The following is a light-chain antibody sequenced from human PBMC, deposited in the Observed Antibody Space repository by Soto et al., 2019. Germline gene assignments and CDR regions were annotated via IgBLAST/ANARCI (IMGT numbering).Light chain of an antibody. V-gene: IGKV1-5*03. CDR3: QQYKGVA. CDR2: KAS. CDR1: QSISSW. J-gene: IGKJ1*01. Sequence: DIQMTQSPSTLSASVGDRVTITCRASQSISSWLAWYQQKPGKAPKLLIYKASSLESGVPSRFSGSGSGTEFTLTISSLQPDDFASYYCQQYKGVAFGQGTKVDIK.